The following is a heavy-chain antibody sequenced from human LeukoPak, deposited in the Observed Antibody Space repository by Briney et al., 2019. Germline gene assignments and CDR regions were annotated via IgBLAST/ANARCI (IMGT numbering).Heavy chain of an antibody. J-gene: IGHJ4*02. CDR1: GGSISSSNW. CDR3: ARALRYCSTTSCQYYFDY. Sequence: PSGTLSLTCAVSGGSISSSNWWSWVRQPPGKGLEWIGEIYHSGSTNYNPSLKSRVTISVDKSKNQFSLKLSSVTAADTAVYYCARALRYCSTTSCQYYFDYWGQGTLVTVSS. V-gene: IGHV4-4*02. CDR2: IYHSGST. D-gene: IGHD2-2*01.